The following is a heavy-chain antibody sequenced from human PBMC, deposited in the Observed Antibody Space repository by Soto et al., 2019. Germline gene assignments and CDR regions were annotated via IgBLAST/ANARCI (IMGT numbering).Heavy chain of an antibody. D-gene: IGHD1-26*01. CDR3: ARDLAKGGGSAGFDY. J-gene: IGHJ4*02. CDR2: INPKSGGT. Sequence: QVQLVQSGAEVKKPGASVNVFCKASGYTFTVYYMHWVRQAPGQGLEWMGWINPKSGGTMYPQKFQGRVTMTWDTSISTAYMALTRLRSDDTAVYYRARDLAKGGGSAGFDYWGQGTLVTVSS. V-gene: IGHV1-2*02. CDR1: GYTFTVYY.